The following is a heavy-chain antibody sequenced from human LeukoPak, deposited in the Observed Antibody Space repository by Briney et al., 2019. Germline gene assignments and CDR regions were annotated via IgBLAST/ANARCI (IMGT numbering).Heavy chain of an antibody. V-gene: IGHV3-53*01. CDR3: AALMGGDGYPGDY. D-gene: IGHD5-24*01. CDR2: IYSGGST. CDR1: GFTVSSNY. J-gene: IGHJ4*02. Sequence: GGSLRLSCAASGFTVSSNYMSWVRQAPGKGLEWVSVIYSGGSTYYADSVKGRFTISRDNSKNTLYLQMNSLRAEDTAVYYCAALMGGDGYPGDYWGQGTLVTVSS.